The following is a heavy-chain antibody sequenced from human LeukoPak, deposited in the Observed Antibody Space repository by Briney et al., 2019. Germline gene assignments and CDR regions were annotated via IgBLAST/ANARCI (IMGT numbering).Heavy chain of an antibody. V-gene: IGHV3-7*01. CDR1: GFTFSSYW. Sequence: GGSLRLSCAASGFTFSSYWMSWVRQAPGKGLEWVANIKQDGSEKYYVDSVKGRFTISRDNAKNSLYLQMNSLRAEDTAVYCCASGDYGDYVDAFDIWGQGTMVTVSS. J-gene: IGHJ3*02. CDR3: ASGDYGDYVDAFDI. D-gene: IGHD4-17*01. CDR2: IKQDGSEK.